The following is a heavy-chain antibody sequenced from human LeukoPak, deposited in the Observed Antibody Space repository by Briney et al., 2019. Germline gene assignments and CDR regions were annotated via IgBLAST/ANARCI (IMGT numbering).Heavy chain of an antibody. CDR1: GFTFSSYE. V-gene: IGHV3-48*03. D-gene: IGHD6-19*01. CDR2: ISSSGSTI. CDR3: ARETLAADPYYYYRYMDV. Sequence: PGGSLRLSCAASGFTFSSYEMNWVRQAPGKGLEWVSYISSSGSTIYYADSVKGRFTISRDNAKNSLYLQMNSLRAEDTAVYYCARETLAADPYYYYRYMDVWGKGTTVTISS. J-gene: IGHJ6*03.